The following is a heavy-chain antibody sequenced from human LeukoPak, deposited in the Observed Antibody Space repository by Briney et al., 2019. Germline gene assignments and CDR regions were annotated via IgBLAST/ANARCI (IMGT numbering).Heavy chain of an antibody. J-gene: IGHJ4*02. CDR3: AREHIVVVAGGFDY. CDR2: ISYDGSNK. V-gene: IGHV3-30*04. Sequence: GRSLRPSCAASGFTFSSYAMHWVRQAPGKGLEWVAVISYDGSNKYYADSVKGRFTISRDNSKNTLYLQMNSLTAEDTAVYYCAREHIVVVAGGFDYWGQGTLVTVSS. D-gene: IGHD2-15*01. CDR1: GFTFSSYA.